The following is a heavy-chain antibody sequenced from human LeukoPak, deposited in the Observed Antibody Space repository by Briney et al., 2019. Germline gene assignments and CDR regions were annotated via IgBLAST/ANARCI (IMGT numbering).Heavy chain of an antibody. CDR1: GFTFSSYG. CDR3: ARDQAGTN. Sequence: GGSLRLSCAASGFTFSSYGMSWVRQAPGKGLEGVSAISGSGGSTCYADSVKGRFTISRDNSKNTLYLQMNSLRAEDTAVYYCARDQAGTNWGQGTLVTVSS. V-gene: IGHV3-23*01. CDR2: ISGSGGST. J-gene: IGHJ4*02.